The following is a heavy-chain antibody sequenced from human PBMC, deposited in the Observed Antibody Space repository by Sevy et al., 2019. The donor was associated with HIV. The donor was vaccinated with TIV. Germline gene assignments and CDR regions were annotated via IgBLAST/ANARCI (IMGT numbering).Heavy chain of an antibody. D-gene: IGHD1-26*01. J-gene: IGHJ4*02. V-gene: IGHV3-30*04. CDR2: MWDDGSDK. CDR3: ARDIVGATSD. CDR1: GFTFSSYV. Sequence: GGSLRLSCAASGFTFSSYVMHWVRQAPGKGLEWVALMWDDGSDKYYADSVKGRFTISRDNSKNMLYLQMNSLRPEDTAVYYCARDIVGATSDWGQGTLVTVSS.